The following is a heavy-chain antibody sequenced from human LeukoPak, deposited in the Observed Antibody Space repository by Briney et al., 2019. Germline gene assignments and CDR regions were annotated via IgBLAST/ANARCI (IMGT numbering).Heavy chain of an antibody. V-gene: IGHV3-23*01. CDR3: AKDVGYCSSTSCYTLDY. Sequence: GGSLTLSCAASGFTFSSYAMSWVRQAPGKGLEWVSALSGSGGSTYYADSVKGRFTISRDNSKNTLYLQMNSLRAEDTAVYYCAKDVGYCSSTSCYTLDYWGQGTLVTVSS. D-gene: IGHD2-2*02. CDR1: GFTFSSYA. J-gene: IGHJ4*02. CDR2: LSGSGGST.